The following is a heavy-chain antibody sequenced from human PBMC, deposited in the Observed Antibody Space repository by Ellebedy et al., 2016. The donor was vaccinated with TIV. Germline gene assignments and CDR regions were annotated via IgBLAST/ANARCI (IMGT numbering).Heavy chain of an antibody. CDR1: GFTFSDYY. D-gene: IGHD6-19*01. CDR3: AKTGAVAGNWFDP. V-gene: IGHV3-11*01. J-gene: IGHJ5*02. CDR2: ISSSGSTI. Sequence: GGSLRLSXAVSGFTFSDYYMSWIRQAPGKGLEWVSYISSSGSTIYYADSVKGRFTISRDNAKNSLYLQMNSLRAEDTAVYYCAKTGAVAGNWFDPWGQGTLVTVSS.